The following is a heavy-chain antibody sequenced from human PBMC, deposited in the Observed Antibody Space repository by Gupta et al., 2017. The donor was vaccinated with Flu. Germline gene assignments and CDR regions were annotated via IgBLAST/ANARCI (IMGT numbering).Heavy chain of an antibody. J-gene: IGHJ3*02. CDR3: ARGRSAYYDCWSGRHGAFDI. CDR1: GGSFSGYY. CDR2: INHSGST. Sequence: QVQLQQWGAGLLKPSETLSLTCAVYGGSFSGYYWSWIRQPPGKGLEWIGEINHSGSTNYNPSLKSRVTISVDTSKNQFSLKLSSVTAADTAVYYCARGRSAYYDCWSGRHGAFDIWGQGTMVTVSS. D-gene: IGHD3-3*01. V-gene: IGHV4-34*01.